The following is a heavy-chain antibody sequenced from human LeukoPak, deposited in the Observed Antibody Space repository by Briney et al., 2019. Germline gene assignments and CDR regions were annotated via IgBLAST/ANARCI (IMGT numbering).Heavy chain of an antibody. Sequence: GGSLRLSCAASGFTFSSYAMSWVRQAPGKGLEWVLAISGSGGSTYYADSAKGRFTISRDNSKNTLYLQMNSLRAEDAAVYYCAKREEYDGFQHWGQGTLVTVSS. D-gene: IGHD3-3*01. CDR2: ISGSGGST. CDR1: GFTFSSYA. CDR3: AKREEYDGFQH. J-gene: IGHJ1*01. V-gene: IGHV3-23*01.